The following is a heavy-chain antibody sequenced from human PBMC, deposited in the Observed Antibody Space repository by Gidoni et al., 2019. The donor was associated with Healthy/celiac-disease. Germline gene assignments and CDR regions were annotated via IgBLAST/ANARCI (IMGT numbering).Heavy chain of an antibody. Sequence: QVQLVQSGAEVKKPGDSVKVSCKASGYTFTSYDINWVRQATGQGPEWMVWMYPNIGTTGYAHKFQGRVTITRNTSINTAYMDLSSLISDDTAVYYCARGNYDLDAFDIWGQGTMVIVSS. CDR3: ARGNYDLDAFDI. D-gene: IGHD3-3*01. V-gene: IGHV1-8*01. CDR2: MYPNIGTT. J-gene: IGHJ3*02. CDR1: GYTFTSYD.